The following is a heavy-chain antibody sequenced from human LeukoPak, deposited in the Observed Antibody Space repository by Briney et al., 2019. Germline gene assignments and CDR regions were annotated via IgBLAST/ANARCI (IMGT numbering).Heavy chain of an antibody. CDR1: GGSISSGSYY. CDR2: IYTSGST. Sequence: SQTLSLTCTVSGGSISSGSYYWSWIRQPAGKGLEWIGRIYTSGSTNYNPSLKSRVTISVDTSKNQFSLKLSSVTAADTAVYYCARDSYYYDSSGYNNWFDPWGQGTLVTVSS. D-gene: IGHD3-22*01. J-gene: IGHJ5*02. CDR3: ARDSYYYDSSGYNNWFDP. V-gene: IGHV4-61*02.